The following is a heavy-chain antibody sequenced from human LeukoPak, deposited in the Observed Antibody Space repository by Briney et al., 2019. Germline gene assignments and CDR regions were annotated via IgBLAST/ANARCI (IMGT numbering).Heavy chain of an antibody. CDR3: ARLRAFTRPFGY. Sequence: SETLSLTCAVYGGSFSGYYWSWIRQPPGKGLEWIGEINHSGSTNYNPSLKSRVTISVDTSKNQFSLKLSSVTAADTAVYYCARLRAFTRPFGYWGQGTLVTVSS. J-gene: IGHJ4*02. CDR2: INHSGST. CDR1: GGSFSGYY. V-gene: IGHV4-34*01.